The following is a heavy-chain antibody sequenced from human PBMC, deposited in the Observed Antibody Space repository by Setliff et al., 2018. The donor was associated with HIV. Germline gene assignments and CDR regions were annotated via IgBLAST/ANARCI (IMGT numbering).Heavy chain of an antibody. CDR1: GYTFTSYD. CDR3: ASPSFGDVDYYYGMDV. J-gene: IGHJ6*02. V-gene: IGHV1-8*02. CDR2: MNPNSGNT. Sequence: ASVKVSCKASGYTFTSYDINWVRQATGQGLEWMGWMNPNSGNTGYARKFQGRVTMTRNTSTSTVYMDLSSLRSEDTAVYYCASPSFGDVDYYYGMDVWGQGTTVTVS. D-gene: IGHD3-10*01.